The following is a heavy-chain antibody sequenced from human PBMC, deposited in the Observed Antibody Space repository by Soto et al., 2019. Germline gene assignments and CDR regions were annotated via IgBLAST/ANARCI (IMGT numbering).Heavy chain of an antibody. CDR2: ISAYNGNT. V-gene: IGHV1-18*01. J-gene: IGHJ3*02. CDR1: GYTFTSYG. Sequence: ASVKVSCKASGYTFTSYGISWVRQAPGQELEWMGWISAYNGNTNYAQKLQGRVTMTTDTSTSTAYMELRSLRSDDTAVYYCARDLADYGDYGDAFDIWGQGTMVTVSS. D-gene: IGHD4-17*01. CDR3: ARDLADYGDYGDAFDI.